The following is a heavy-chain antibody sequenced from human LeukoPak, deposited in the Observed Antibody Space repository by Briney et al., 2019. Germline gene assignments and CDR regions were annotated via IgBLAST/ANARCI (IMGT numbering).Heavy chain of an antibody. J-gene: IGHJ4*02. Sequence: GGSLRLSCAASGFTVSSNEMNWVRQAPEKGLEWVSSISGGSTYYADSVKGRFTISRDNSKNTLYLQMNSLRAEDTAVYYCARVPPALSGWEIYFDYWGQGTLVTVSS. V-gene: IGHV3-38-3*01. CDR1: GFTVSSNE. CDR2: ISGGST. CDR3: ARVPPALSGWEIYFDY. D-gene: IGHD6-19*01.